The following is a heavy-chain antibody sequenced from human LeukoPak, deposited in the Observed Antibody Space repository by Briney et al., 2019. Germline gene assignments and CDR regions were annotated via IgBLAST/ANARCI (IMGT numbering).Heavy chain of an antibody. Sequence: GGSLRLSCRTSGLRFGDYAMSWVRRAPGKGLEWVAFIRSDIYGGTTEYAASVRGRFTISRDDSESSVYLQMNSLKTEDTAVYYCAKDPGCTSCFHGFDPWGQGTLVTVSS. D-gene: IGHD2-2*01. J-gene: IGHJ5*02. CDR2: IRSDIYGGTT. CDR3: AKDPGCTSCFHGFDP. V-gene: IGHV3-49*04. CDR1: GLRFGDYA.